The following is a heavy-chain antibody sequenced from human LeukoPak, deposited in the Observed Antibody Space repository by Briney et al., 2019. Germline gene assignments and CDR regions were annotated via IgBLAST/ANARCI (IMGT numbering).Heavy chain of an antibody. CDR3: ARDRGYWIKTSCRRRFDP. Sequence: ASVKVSCKASGYTFTGDYIHWVRQAPGQGLEWMGWINPNTGGTDFAQKFQGRVTMTRDTSINTAYMELSRLRSDDTAVYYCARDRGYWIKTSCRRRFDPWGQGTLVTVSS. J-gene: IGHJ5*02. CDR1: GYTFTGDY. CDR2: INPNTGGT. V-gene: IGHV1-2*02. D-gene: IGHD2-15*01.